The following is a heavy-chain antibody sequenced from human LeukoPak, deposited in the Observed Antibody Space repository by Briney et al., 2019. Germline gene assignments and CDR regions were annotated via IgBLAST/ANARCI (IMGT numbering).Heavy chain of an antibody. CDR1: GFTFSSYG. CDR3: VKSEDYYDSSGSFGY. CDR2: IRYDGSNK. J-gene: IGHJ4*02. D-gene: IGHD3-22*01. V-gene: IGHV3-30*02. Sequence: GGSLRLSCAASGFTFSSYGMHWVRQAPGKGLEWVAFIRYDGSNKYYADSVKGRFTISRDNSKNTLYLQMNSLRAEDTAVYYCVKSEDYYDSSGSFGYWGQGTLVTVSS.